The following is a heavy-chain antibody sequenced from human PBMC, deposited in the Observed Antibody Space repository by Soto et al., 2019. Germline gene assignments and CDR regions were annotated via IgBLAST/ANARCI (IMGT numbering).Heavy chain of an antibody. Sequence: SGPTLVNPTQTLTLTCTFSGFSLSSSGMSLSWIRQPPGKALEWLALIDWDDKKYYSTSLKTRLTISKDTSKNQVVLTMTNMDPVDTATYFCARIHSPRIFDYWGQGALVTVS. J-gene: IGHJ4*02. V-gene: IGHV2-70*01. CDR2: IDWDDKK. CDR3: ARIHSPRIFDY. D-gene: IGHD6-6*01. CDR1: GFSLSSSGMS.